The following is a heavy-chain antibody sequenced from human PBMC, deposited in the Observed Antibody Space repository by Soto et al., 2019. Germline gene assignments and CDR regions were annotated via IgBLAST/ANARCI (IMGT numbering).Heavy chain of an antibody. CDR3: ASEGFGELSRTYYYYYGMDV. D-gene: IGHD3-10*01. Sequence: SVKVSCKASGGTFSSYTISWVRQAPGQGLEWMGRIIPILGIANYAQKFQGRVTITADKSTSTAYMELSSLRSEDTAVYYCASEGFGELSRTYYYYYGMDVWGQGTTVTVSS. CDR1: GGTFSSYT. CDR2: IIPILGIA. J-gene: IGHJ6*02. V-gene: IGHV1-69*02.